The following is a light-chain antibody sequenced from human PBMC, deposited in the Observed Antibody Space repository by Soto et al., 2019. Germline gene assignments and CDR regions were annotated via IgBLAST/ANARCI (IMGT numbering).Light chain of an antibody. CDR1: NIGTKS. V-gene: IGLV3-21*02. CDR2: DDS. Sequence: SYELTQPPSVSVAPGQTARLTCGGNNIGTKSVNWYQQKPGQAPVMVVYDDSDRPSGIPERFSGSNSGNSATLTINRVEAGDEADYYCQGWDSDSDHPVFGGGTQLTVL. CDR3: QGWDSDSDHPV. J-gene: IGLJ3*02.